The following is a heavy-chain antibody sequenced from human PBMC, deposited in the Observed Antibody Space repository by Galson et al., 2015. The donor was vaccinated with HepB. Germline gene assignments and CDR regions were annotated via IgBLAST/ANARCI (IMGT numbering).Heavy chain of an antibody. CDR1: GYTFTSYA. J-gene: IGHJ4*02. Sequence: CKASGYTFTSYAMHWVRQAPGQRLEWMGWINAGNGNTKYSQKFQGRVTITRDTSASTAYMELSSLRSEDTAVYYCARDRYSGYDGDYYFDYWGQGTLVTVSS. CDR2: INAGNGNT. D-gene: IGHD5-12*01. CDR3: ARDRYSGYDGDYYFDY. V-gene: IGHV1-3*01.